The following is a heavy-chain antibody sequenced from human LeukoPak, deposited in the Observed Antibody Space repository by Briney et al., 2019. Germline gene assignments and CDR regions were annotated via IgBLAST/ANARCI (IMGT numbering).Heavy chain of an antibody. D-gene: IGHD6-13*01. CDR2: IWYDGSNK. CDR3: ARGSSSWPSYYGMDV. J-gene: IGHJ6*02. Sequence: GGSLRLSCAASGFTFSSYGMHWVRQAPGKGLEWVAVIWYDGSNKYYADSVKGRFTISGDNSKNTLYLQMNSPRAEDTAVYYCARGSSSWPSYYGMDVWGQGTTVTVSS. V-gene: IGHV3-33*01. CDR1: GFTFSSYG.